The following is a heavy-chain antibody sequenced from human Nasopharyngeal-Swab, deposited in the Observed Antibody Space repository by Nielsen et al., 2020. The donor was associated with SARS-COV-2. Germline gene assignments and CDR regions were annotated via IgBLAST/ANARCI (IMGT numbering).Heavy chain of an antibody. D-gene: IGHD3-10*01. CDR2: IYYSGST. CDR1: GGSISSSSYY. CDR3: ARGAEYYYGSGYYYGMDV. V-gene: IGHV4-61*05. J-gene: IGHJ6*02. Sequence: GSLRLSCTVSGGSISSSSYYWGWIRQPPGKGLEWIGYIYYSGSTNYNPSLKSRVTISVDTSKNQFSLKLSSVTAADTAVYYCARGAEYYYGSGYYYGMDVWGQGTTVTVSS.